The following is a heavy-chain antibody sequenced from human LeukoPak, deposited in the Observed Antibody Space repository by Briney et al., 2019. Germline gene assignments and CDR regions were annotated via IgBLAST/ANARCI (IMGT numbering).Heavy chain of an antibody. V-gene: IGHV4-59*01. CDR2: IYYSGST. D-gene: IGHD3-10*01. Sequence: SETLSLTCTVSGGSISSYYWSWLRQPPGKGLEWIGYIYYSGSTNYNPSLKSRVTISVDTSKNQFSLKLSSVTAADTAVYYCARRGDGSGSYYNGLFDYWGQGTLVTVSS. J-gene: IGHJ4*02. CDR3: ARRGDGSGSYYNGLFDY. CDR1: GGSISSYY.